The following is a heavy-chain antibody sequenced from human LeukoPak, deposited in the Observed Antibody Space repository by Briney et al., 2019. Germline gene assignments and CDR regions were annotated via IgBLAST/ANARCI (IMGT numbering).Heavy chain of an antibody. D-gene: IGHD3-3*01. CDR3: ARGNYDFWSGYRLYWFDP. CDR1: GGSISSYY. Sequence: SETLSLTCTVSGGSISSYYWSWIRQPAGKGLEWIGRIYTSGSTNYNPSLKSRVTMSVDTSKNQFSLKLSSVTAADTAVYYCARGNYDFWSGYRLYWFDPWGQGTLVTVSS. J-gene: IGHJ5*02. V-gene: IGHV4-4*07. CDR2: IYTSGST.